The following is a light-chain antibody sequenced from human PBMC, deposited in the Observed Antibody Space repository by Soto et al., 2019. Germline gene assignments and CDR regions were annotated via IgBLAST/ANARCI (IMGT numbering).Light chain of an antibody. V-gene: IGKV3-20*01. CDR3: QQYGSSPPWT. Sequence: DIVMTQSPGTLSLSPGERATLSCMASQSVSSSYLAWYQHKPGQAPRLLIYGASSRATGIPDRFSGSGSGTDFTLTIRRLEPEDFAVYYCQQYGSSPPWTFGQGTKGDIK. CDR2: GAS. CDR1: QSVSSSY. J-gene: IGKJ1*01.